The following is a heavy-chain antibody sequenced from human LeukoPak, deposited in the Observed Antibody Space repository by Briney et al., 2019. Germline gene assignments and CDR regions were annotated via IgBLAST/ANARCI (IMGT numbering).Heavy chain of an antibody. Sequence: GGSLRLSCAASGFTFSSYAMSWVRQAPGKRPEWVSTITDGGGSTYYADSVKGRFTISRDNSKNTLYLQMNSLRAEDTAVYYCAKDRYSDNTGHHYENEYWGQGTLVTVSS. CDR2: ITDGGGST. J-gene: IGHJ4*02. V-gene: IGHV3-23*01. CDR1: GFTFSSYA. CDR3: AKDRYSDNTGHHYENEY. D-gene: IGHD3-22*01.